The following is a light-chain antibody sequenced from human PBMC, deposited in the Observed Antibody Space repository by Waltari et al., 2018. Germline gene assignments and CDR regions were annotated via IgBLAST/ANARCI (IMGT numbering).Light chain of an antibody. CDR3: QQRLNWPLT. V-gene: IGKV3-11*01. CDR2: DAS. Sequence: EIVLTQSPATLSLSPGERATLSCRASQTVNTYLAWYQQKPGQAPRLLIYDASERATGIPARFSGRGSGTDFTLTISSLETEDFAVYYCQQRLNWPLTFGGGTKVEI. CDR1: QTVNTY. J-gene: IGKJ4*01.